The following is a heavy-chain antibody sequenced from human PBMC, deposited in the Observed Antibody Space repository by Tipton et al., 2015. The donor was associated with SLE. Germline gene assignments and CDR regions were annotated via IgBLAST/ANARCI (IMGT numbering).Heavy chain of an antibody. CDR3: VRGGGSSSGRWFDP. J-gene: IGHJ5*01. V-gene: IGHV4-61*09. Sequence: TLSLTCTVSGGSISSGSYYWTWIRQPAGKGLEWIGYIYTSGSTNYNSSLKSRVTISVDTSKNQFSLKLTYVTAADTAVYYCVRGGGSSSGRWFDPWGRGTLVTVSS. CDR2: IYTSGST. CDR1: GGSISSGSYY. D-gene: IGHD3-10*01.